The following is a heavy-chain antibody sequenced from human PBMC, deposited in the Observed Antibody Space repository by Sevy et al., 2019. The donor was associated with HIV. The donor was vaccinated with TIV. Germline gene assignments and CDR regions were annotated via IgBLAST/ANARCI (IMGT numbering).Heavy chain of an antibody. CDR3: ASPHYDFWSGYYY. CDR2: INHSGST. D-gene: IGHD3-3*01. J-gene: IGHJ4*02. Sequence: SETLSLTCAVYGGSFSGYYWSWIRQPPGKGLEWMGEINHSGSTNYNPSLKSRVTISVDTSKNQFSLKLSSVTAADTAVYYCASPHYDFWSGYYYWGQGTLVTVSS. V-gene: IGHV4-34*01. CDR1: GGSFSGYY.